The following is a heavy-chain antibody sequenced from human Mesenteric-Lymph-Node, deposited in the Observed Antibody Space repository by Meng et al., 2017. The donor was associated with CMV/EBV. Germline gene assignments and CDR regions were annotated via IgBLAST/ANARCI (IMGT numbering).Heavy chain of an antibody. CDR2: INPTGSYT. Sequence: ASVKVSCKASGFTFISYYMHWVRQAPGQGLEWMGIINPTGSYTSYAQKFQGRVTMTRDTSTSTVSMELSSLRSEDTAVYYCARDNSEPGDGWWFDPWGQGTLVTVS. CDR1: GFTFISYY. V-gene: IGHV1-46*01. CDR3: ARDNSEPGDGWWFDP. J-gene: IGHJ5*02. D-gene: IGHD7-27*01.